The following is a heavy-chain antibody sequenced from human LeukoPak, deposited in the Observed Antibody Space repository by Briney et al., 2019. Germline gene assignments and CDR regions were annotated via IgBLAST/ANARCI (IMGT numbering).Heavy chain of an antibody. D-gene: IGHD6-6*01. CDR1: GYTFTNYD. CDR2: MNPDTGNT. CDR3: ATDPSSTVRAFDI. J-gene: IGHJ3*02. Sequence: GASVKVSCEASGYTFTNYDINWVRQAPGQGLEWMGWMNPDTGNTGLAQRFEGRVTMTRDTSKDTAYMVLNSLTSEDTAVYYCATDPSSTVRAFDIWGQGTMVTVSS. V-gene: IGHV1-8*01.